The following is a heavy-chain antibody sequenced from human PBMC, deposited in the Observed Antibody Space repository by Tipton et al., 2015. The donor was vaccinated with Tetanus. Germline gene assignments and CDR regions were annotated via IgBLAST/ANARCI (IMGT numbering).Heavy chain of an antibody. D-gene: IGHD2-8*01. CDR3: VRGGMMYADY. CDR1: GMTLSYFA. V-gene: IGHV3-7*03. Sequence: SLRLSCAASGMTLSYFAMSWVRQAPGKGLEWVATMKQDGSEIKYVDSVTGRFTISRDNAKNSLYLQLNSLRAEDTAVYYCVRGGMMYADYWGQGTLVTVSS. CDR2: MKQDGSEI. J-gene: IGHJ4*02.